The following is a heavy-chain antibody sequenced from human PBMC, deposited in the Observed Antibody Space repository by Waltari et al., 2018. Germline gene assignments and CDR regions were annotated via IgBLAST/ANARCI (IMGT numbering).Heavy chain of an antibody. Sequence: QVQLVQSGAEVKKPGSSVKVSCKASGGTFSSYAISWVRQAPGQGLEWMGGIIPIFGTANYAQKFQGRVTITADESTSTAYMELSSLRSEDTAVYYCARDRGLMDCTNGVCHDAFDIWGQGTMVTVSS. CDR1: GGTFSSYA. CDR2: IIPIFGTA. J-gene: IGHJ3*02. V-gene: IGHV1-69*01. CDR3: ARDRGLMDCTNGVCHDAFDI. D-gene: IGHD2-8*01.